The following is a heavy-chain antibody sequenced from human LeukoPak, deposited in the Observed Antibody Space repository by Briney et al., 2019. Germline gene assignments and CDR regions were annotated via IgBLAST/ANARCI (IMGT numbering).Heavy chain of an antibody. V-gene: IGHV4-39*01. CDR1: GGSISGSSYF. D-gene: IGHD3-22*01. CDR2: IYYSGST. CDR3: ASYSYYYDSSGYFDY. Sequence: SETLSLTCTVSGGSISGSSYFWGWIRQPPGKGLEWIGSIYYSGSTYYNPSLKSRVTISVDTSKNQFSLKLSSVTAADTAVYYCASYSYYYDSSGYFDYWGQGTLVTLSS. J-gene: IGHJ4*02.